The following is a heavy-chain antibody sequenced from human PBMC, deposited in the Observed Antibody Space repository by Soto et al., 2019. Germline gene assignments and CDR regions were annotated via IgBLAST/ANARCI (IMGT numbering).Heavy chain of an antibody. CDR3: AKDWNSYGNFDY. Sequence: EVQLLESGGGLVQPGGSLRLSCAASGFTFSSYAMSWVRQAPGKGLEWVSAISGSGGSTYYADSVKGRFTISRDNSKNTRYLQMNSLRAEDTAVYYCAKDWNSYGNFDYWGQGTLVTVSS. J-gene: IGHJ4*02. V-gene: IGHV3-23*01. CDR2: ISGSGGST. CDR1: GFTFSSYA. D-gene: IGHD5-18*01.